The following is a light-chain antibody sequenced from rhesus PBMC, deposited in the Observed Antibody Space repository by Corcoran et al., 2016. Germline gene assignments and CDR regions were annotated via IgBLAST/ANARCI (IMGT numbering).Light chain of an antibody. V-gene: IGKV1-22*01. J-gene: IGKJ4*01. CDR3: LQYSSGPLT. CDR1: QTISRW. Sequence: DIQLTQSPSSLSASVGDTVTITCRASQTISRWLDWHQQKPGKALKLLIYKASTLQGGVPSRFSGSGSGTDFTLTICSLQPEDFATYYCLQYSSGPLTFGGGTKVELK. CDR2: KAS.